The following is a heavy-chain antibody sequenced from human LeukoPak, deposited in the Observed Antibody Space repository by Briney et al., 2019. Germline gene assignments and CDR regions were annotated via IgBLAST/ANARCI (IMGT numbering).Heavy chain of an antibody. CDR2: IYYSGST. J-gene: IGHJ4*02. CDR1: GGSISSYY. V-gene: IGHV4-59*08. D-gene: IGHD4-11*01. CDR3: ASLSSNYCLDY. Sequence: PSETLSLTCTVSGGSISSYYWSWIRQPPGKGLEWIGYIYYSGSTNYNPSLKSRVTISVDTSKNQFSLKLSSVTAADTAVYYCASLSSNYCLDYWGQGTLVTVPS.